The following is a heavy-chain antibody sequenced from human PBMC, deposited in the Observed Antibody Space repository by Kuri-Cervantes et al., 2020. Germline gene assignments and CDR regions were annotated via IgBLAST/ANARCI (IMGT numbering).Heavy chain of an antibody. J-gene: IGHJ5*02. CDR1: GGSISSYY. Sequence: SETLSLTCTVSGGSISSYYWSWIRQPPGEGLEWIGYIYYSGSTNYNPSLKSRVTISVDTSKNQFSLKLSSVTAADTAVYYCARASRVGWFDPWGQGTLVTDSS. CDR2: IYYSGST. D-gene: IGHD2-15*01. V-gene: IGHV4-59*13. CDR3: ARASRVGWFDP.